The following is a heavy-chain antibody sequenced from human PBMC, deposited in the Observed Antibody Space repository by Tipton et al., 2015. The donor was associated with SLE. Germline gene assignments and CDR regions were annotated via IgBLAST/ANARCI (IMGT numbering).Heavy chain of an antibody. Sequence: TLSLTCAVYGGSFSGYYWGWLRQPPGQGPEWIGSIYHSGTTFYNPSLNCRVTISVDTSKNQFSLTLRSVTAADTAVYYCARGRGYYSSSWCYFYYYMDVWGKGTTVTVSS. D-gene: IGHD6-13*01. CDR1: GGSFSGYY. V-gene: IGHV4-34*01. J-gene: IGHJ6*03. CDR2: IYHSGTT. CDR3: ARGRGYYSSSWCYFYYYMDV.